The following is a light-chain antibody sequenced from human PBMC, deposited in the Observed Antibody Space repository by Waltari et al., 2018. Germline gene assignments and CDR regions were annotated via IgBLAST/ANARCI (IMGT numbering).Light chain of an antibody. Sequence: SSDLTQDPSVSVALGQPVRITRPGDPLRRYYATWYQQRPGQAPVLVLYGPGNRPSGIPYRFSGSTSGNTASLTITGAQAEDEADYYCHSRETFSTRLFGGGTRLTV. CDR1: PLRRYY. CDR2: GPG. CDR3: HSRETFSTRL. V-gene: IGLV3-19*01. J-gene: IGLJ2*01.